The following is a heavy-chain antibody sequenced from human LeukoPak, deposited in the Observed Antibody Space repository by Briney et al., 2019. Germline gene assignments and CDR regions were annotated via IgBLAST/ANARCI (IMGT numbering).Heavy chain of an antibody. CDR3: TTGNWGPY. D-gene: IGHD7-27*01. J-gene: IGHJ4*02. Sequence: PGGSLRLSCAASGFTFSNAWMNWVRQAPGKGLEWVGRIKSKTDGETTDFGAPVKGRFAISRDDSKNTMYLHMNSLRIEDTAVYYCTTGNWGPYWGQGTLVTVSS. V-gene: IGHV3-15*07. CDR1: GFTFSNAW. CDR2: IKSKTDGETT.